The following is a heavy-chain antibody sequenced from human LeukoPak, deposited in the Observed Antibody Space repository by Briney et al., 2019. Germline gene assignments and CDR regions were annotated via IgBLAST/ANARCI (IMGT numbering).Heavy chain of an antibody. CDR2: ISYDGSNK. D-gene: IGHD3-22*01. CDR1: GFTFSSYG. CDR3: AKDLSGGVVVITTSGY. Sequence: GRSLRLSCAASGFTFSSYGMHWVRQAPGKGLEWVAVISYDGSNKYYADSVKGRFTISRDNSKKTLYLQMNSLRAEDTAVYYCAKDLSGGVVVITTSGYWGQGTLVTVSS. J-gene: IGHJ4*02. V-gene: IGHV3-30*18.